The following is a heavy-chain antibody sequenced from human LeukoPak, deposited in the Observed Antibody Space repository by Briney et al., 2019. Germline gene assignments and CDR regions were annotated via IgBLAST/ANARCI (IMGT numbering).Heavy chain of an antibody. Sequence: ASVKVSCEASGYTFTGYYMHWVRQAPGQGLEWMGWISAYNGNTNYAQKLQGRVTMTTDTSTSTAYMELRSLRSDDTAVYYCARDHGFNVGATVDYWGQGTLVTVSS. CDR1: GYTFTGYY. CDR2: ISAYNGNT. D-gene: IGHD1-26*01. J-gene: IGHJ4*02. V-gene: IGHV1-18*04. CDR3: ARDHGFNVGATVDY.